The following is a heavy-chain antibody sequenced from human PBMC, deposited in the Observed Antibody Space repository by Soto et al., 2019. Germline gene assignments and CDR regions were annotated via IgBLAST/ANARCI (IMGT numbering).Heavy chain of an antibody. J-gene: IGHJ4*02. D-gene: IGHD6-13*01. Sequence: QVQLVESGGGVVQPGRSLRLSCAASGFTFSSYGMHWVRQARGKGLEWVAVISYDGSNKYYADSVKGRFTISRDNSKNTLYLQMNSLRAEDTAVYYCANSGYSSSSFDYWGQGTLVTVSS. CDR2: ISYDGSNK. V-gene: IGHV3-30*18. CDR1: GFTFSSYG. CDR3: ANSGYSSSSFDY.